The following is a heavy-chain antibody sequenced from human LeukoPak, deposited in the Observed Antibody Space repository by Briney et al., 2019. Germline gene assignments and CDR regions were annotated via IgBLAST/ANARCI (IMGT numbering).Heavy chain of an antibody. V-gene: IGHV3-7*01. D-gene: IGHD2-2*01. CDR1: RFSLSNYW. CDR2: IKQDGSEQ. CDR3: ARKVLVPAATGADAFDV. Sequence: PGGSLRLSCAASRFSLSNYWMSWVRQAPGKGLEWVANIKQDGSEQYYADSVKGRFTITRDNAKNSLYLQMDSLRAEDTAVFYCARKVLVPAATGADAFDVWGRGTMVIVSS. J-gene: IGHJ3*01.